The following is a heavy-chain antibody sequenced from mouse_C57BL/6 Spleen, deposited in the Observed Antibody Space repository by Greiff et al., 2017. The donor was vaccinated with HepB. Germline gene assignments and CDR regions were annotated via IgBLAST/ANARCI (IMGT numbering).Heavy chain of an antibody. CDR2: IDPSDSYT. V-gene: IGHV1-69*01. Sequence: VQLQQSGAELVMPGASVKLSCKASGYTFTSYWMHWVKQRPGQGLEWIGEIDPSDSYTTYNQKFKGKSTLTVDKSSSTAYMQLSSLTAEDSAVYYCARCSSYGGDAMDYWGQGTSVTVSS. CDR3: ARCSSYGGDAMDY. J-gene: IGHJ4*01. CDR1: GYTFTSYW. D-gene: IGHD1-1*01.